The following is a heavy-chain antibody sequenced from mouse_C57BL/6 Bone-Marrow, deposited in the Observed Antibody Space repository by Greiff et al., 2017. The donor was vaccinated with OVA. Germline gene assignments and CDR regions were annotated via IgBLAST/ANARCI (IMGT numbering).Heavy chain of an antibody. Sequence: QVQLQQPGAELVKPGASVKMSCKASGYTFTSYWITWVKQRPGQGLEWIGDIYPGSGSTNYNEKFKSKATLTVDTSSSTAYMQLSSLTSEDSAVYYCAREGTTVVADDYWGQGTTLTVSS. D-gene: IGHD1-1*01. J-gene: IGHJ2*01. CDR1: GYTFTSYW. CDR2: IYPGSGST. CDR3: AREGTTVVADDY. V-gene: IGHV1-55*01.